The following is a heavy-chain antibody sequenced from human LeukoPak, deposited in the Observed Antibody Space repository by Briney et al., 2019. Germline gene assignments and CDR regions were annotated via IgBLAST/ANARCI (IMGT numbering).Heavy chain of an antibody. V-gene: IGHV3-74*01. CDR2: INGDGTST. CDR3: ARTGSGGDLDI. J-gene: IGHJ3*02. D-gene: IGHD2-15*01. Sequence: GGSLRLSCAAAGFTFSKHWLHWVRQAPGKGLVWVSRINGDGTSTIYADSVKGRFTISRDNAKSTVYLQMNSLRAEDTAVYYCARTGSGGDLDIWGQGTMVTVSS. CDR1: GFTFSKHW.